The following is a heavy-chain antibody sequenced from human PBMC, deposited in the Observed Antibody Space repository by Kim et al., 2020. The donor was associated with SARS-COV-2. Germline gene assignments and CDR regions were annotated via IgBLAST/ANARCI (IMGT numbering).Heavy chain of an antibody. J-gene: IGHJ4*02. Sequence: YNPSLKSRVTISVDTSKNQFSLKLSSVTAADTAVYYCARPVQLWYYFDYWGQGTLVTVSS. CDR3: ARPVQLWYYFDY. V-gene: IGHV4-39*01. D-gene: IGHD5-18*01.